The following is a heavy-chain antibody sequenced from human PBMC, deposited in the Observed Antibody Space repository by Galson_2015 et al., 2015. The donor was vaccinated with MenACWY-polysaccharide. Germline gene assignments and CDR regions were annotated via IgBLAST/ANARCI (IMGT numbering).Heavy chain of an antibody. D-gene: IGHD5-12*01. CDR3: ARGYSAYD. V-gene: IGHV3-7*04. CDR2: IKKDGSEK. CDR1: GFTFSSYW. Sequence: SLRLSCAASGFTFSSYWMTWVRQAPGKGLEWVANIKKDGSEKYYVDSVKGRFTISRDNSKNSLYLQMHSQRAEDTAVYSCARGYSAYDWGQGTLVTVSA. J-gene: IGHJ4*02.